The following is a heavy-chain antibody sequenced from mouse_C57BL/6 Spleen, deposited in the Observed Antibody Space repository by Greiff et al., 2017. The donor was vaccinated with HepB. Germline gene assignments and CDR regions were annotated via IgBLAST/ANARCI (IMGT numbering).Heavy chain of an antibody. CDR3: ARGYYEYGLLFAY. CDR2: IYPGDGDP. J-gene: IGHJ3*01. D-gene: IGHD2-4*01. CDR1: GYAFSSSW. Sequence: QVQLQQSGPELVKPGASVKISCKASGYAFSSSWMNWVKQRPGKGLEWIGRIYPGDGDPNYNGKFKGKSTLTADKPSSTAYMQLSSLTSEDSAVYFCARGYYEYGLLFAYWGQGTLVTVSA. V-gene: IGHV1-82*01.